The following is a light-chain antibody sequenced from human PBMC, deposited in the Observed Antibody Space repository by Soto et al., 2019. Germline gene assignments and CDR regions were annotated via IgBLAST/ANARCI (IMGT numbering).Light chain of an antibody. J-gene: IGKJ2*01. CDR3: QQYGGSSLYT. CDR1: QSVSSSY. V-gene: IGKV3-20*01. Sequence: EIVLTQSPGTPSLSPGERATLSCRASQSVSSSYLGWYQQKPGQAPRLLIYGASTRATGIPDRFSGSGSGTDCTLTISRLDPEDFAVYYCQQYGGSSLYTFGQGTKLEIK. CDR2: GAS.